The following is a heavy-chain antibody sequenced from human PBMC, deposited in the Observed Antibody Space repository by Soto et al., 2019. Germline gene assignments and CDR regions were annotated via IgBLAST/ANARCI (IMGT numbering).Heavy chain of an antibody. CDR2: IDWDDDK. CDR1: GFSLSTSGMC. Sequence: SGPTLVNPTQTLTLTCTFSGFSLSTSGMCVSWIRQPPGKALEWLALIDWDDDKYYSTSLKTRLTISKDTSKNQEVLTMTNMDPVDTATYYCARIPRLRYFDWTLDYWGQGTLVTVSS. V-gene: IGHV2-70*01. CDR3: ARIPRLRYFDWTLDY. J-gene: IGHJ4*02. D-gene: IGHD3-9*01.